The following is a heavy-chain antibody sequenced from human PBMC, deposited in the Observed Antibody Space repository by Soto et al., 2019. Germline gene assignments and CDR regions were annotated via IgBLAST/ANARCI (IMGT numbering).Heavy chain of an antibody. CDR1: GLTFRDHW. V-gene: IGHV3-7*03. CDR3: ARDIGWYHLDY. J-gene: IGHJ4*02. Sequence: PGGSLRLSCAVSGLTFRDHWMTWVRQAPGKGLEWVGNIKADGSEKFYMDSARGRFSISRDNAKNSLYLQMNRLRVEDTAVYYCARDIGWYHLDYWGQGALVTVSS. CDR2: IKADGSEK. D-gene: IGHD1-20*01.